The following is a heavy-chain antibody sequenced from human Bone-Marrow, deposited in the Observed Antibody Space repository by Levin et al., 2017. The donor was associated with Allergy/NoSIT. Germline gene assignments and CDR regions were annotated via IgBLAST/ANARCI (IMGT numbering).Heavy chain of an antibody. CDR1: GFIVTNNY. CDR2: TYTGGTT. J-gene: IGHJ4*02. V-gene: IGHV3-66*01. CDR3: ATTTAGEISSSFDF. D-gene: IGHD7-27*01. Sequence: ASVKVSCAASGFIVTNNYMSWVRQAPGKGLEWVSVTYTGGTTYYSDSVKDRFTISRDSSKNTVFLQMNSLRVEDTAVYYCATTTAGEISSSFDFWGQGTLVTVSS.